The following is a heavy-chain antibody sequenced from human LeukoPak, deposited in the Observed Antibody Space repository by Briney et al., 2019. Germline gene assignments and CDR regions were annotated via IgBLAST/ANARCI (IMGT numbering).Heavy chain of an antibody. CDR2: IYPGDSYT. D-gene: IGHD3-10*01. CDR3: ARRSGSDALDI. J-gene: IGHJ3*02. Sequence: KPGESLKISCKGSGYSFTSYWIAWVRQMPGKGLEWMGIIYPGDSYTTYSPSFQGQVTISADKSISTAYLQWRSLKASDTAMYYRARRSGSDALDIWGQGTMVTVSS. CDR1: GYSFTSYW. V-gene: IGHV5-51*01.